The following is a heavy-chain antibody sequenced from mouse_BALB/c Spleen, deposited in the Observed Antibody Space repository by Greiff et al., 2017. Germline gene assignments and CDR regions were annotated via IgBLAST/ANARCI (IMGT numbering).Heavy chain of an antibody. J-gene: IGHJ4*01. CDR1: GYTFTSYY. D-gene: IGHD2-3*01. Sequence: QVQLQQSGPELVKPGASVRISCKASGYTFTSYYIHWVKQRPGQGLEWIGWIYPGNVNTKYNEKFKGKATLTADKSSSTAYMQLRSLTSEDSAVYFCARYDGYHYYAMDYWGQGTSVTVSS. CDR2: IYPGNVNT. CDR3: ARYDGYHYYAMDY. V-gene: IGHV1S56*01.